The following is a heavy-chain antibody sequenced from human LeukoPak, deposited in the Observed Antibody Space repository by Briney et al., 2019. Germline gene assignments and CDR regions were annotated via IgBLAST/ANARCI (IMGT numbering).Heavy chain of an antibody. J-gene: IGHJ5*02. CDR2: ISYDGSNK. CDR1: GSTFSSYG. V-gene: IGHV3-30*18. CDR3: AKDGAFYYDCWSVYSS. Sequence: GRSLRLSCAASGSTFSSYGMHWVRQAPGKGLEWVAVISYDGSNKYYADSVKGRFTISRDNSKNTLYLQMNSLRAEDTAVYYCAKDGAFYYDCWSVYSSWGQGTLVIVSS. D-gene: IGHD3-3*01.